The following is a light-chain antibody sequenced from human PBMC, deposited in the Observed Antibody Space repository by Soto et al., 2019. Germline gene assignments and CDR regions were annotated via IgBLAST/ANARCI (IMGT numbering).Light chain of an antibody. CDR3: AAWDDSLNGWV. Sequence: QAVVTQPPSASGTPGQRVTISCSGSSSNIGSNTVNWYQQLPGTAPKLLIYTNSERPSGVPDRFSASKSGTSASLAISGLQSEDEADYYCAAWDDSLNGWVFGGGTKVTVL. CDR1: SSNIGSNT. J-gene: IGLJ3*02. CDR2: TNS. V-gene: IGLV1-44*01.